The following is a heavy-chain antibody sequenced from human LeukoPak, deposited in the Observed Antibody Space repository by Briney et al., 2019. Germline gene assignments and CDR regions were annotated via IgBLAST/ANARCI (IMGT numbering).Heavy chain of an antibody. CDR3: AREVAFCAGDCYPRWFDY. CDR2: IYYSGST. J-gene: IGHJ4*02. D-gene: IGHD2-21*02. V-gene: IGHV4-31*03. Sequence: PSETLSLTCTVSGGSISSSGYYWSWVRQHPGKGLEWIGYIYYSGSTDYNPSLKSRVTISVDTSENQFSLKLTSVTAADTAVYYCAREVAFCAGDCYPRWFDYWGQGTLVTVSS. CDR1: GGSISSSGYY.